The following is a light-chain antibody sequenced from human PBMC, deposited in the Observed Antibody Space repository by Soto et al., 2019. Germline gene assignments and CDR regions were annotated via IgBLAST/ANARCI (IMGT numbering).Light chain of an antibody. CDR1: SSDVGGSDF. CDR2: EVS. J-gene: IGLJ2*01. Sequence: QSVLTQPASVSGSPGQSITISCTGISSDVGGSDFVSWYQQHPGQAPKLMIYEVSKRPSGVPDRFSGSKSGNTASLTVSGLQAEDEADYYCSSYAGSNNFVVFGGGTKLTVL. CDR3: SSYAGSNNFVV. V-gene: IGLV2-8*01.